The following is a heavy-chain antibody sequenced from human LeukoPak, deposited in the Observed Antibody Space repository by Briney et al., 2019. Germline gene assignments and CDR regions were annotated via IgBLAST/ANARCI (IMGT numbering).Heavy chain of an antibody. D-gene: IGHD1-26*01. CDR1: GFTFSSYA. Sequence: PGGSLRLSCAASGFTFSSYAMSRVRQAPGKGLEWVSAISGSGGSTYYADSVKGRFTISRDNSKNTLYLQMNSLRAEDTAVYYCAKVFSGSYYYPAFDYWGQGTLVTVSS. CDR3: AKVFSGSYYYPAFDY. CDR2: ISGSGGST. V-gene: IGHV3-23*01. J-gene: IGHJ4*02.